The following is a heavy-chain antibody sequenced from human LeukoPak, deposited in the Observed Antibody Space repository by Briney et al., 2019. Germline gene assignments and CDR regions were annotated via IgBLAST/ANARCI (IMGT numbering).Heavy chain of an antibody. V-gene: IGHV4-34*01. D-gene: IGHD3-3*01. CDR3: ARVQYYDFWSGYYMGYFQH. CDR2: INHSGST. J-gene: IGHJ1*01. CDR1: GGSFSGYD. Sequence: SETLSLTCAVYGGSFSGYDWSWIRQPPGKGLEWIGEINHSGSTNYNPSLKSRVTISVDTSKNQFSLKLSSVTAADTAVYYCARVQYYDFWSGYYMGYFQHWGQGTLVTVSS.